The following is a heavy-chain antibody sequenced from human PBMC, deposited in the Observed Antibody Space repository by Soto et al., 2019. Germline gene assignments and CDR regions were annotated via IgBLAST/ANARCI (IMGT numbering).Heavy chain of an antibody. CDR2: LDTSHSYT. V-gene: IGHV5-10-1*01. CDR1: GYSFTIYW. Sequence: PGEAVKISFKGSGYSFTIYWISLVRQMPGKGLDWIVRLDTSHSYTNYSPSFQGHVTISADKYISTAYLQWSSLKASDTDMYYCAGVRDXYDFWSGTTHYYYGMDVWGQGTTVTVSS. J-gene: IGHJ6*02. CDR3: AGVRDXYDFWSGTTHYYYGMDV. D-gene: IGHD3-3*01.